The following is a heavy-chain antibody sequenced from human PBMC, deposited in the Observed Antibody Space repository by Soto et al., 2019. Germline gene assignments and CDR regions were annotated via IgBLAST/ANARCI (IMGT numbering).Heavy chain of an antibody. CDR3: ARGKRRADY. V-gene: IGHV4-34*01. CDR1: GGSFSGYY. Sequence: SETLSLTCAVYGGSFSGYYWSWIRQPPGKGLEWIGEINHSGSTNYNPSLKSRVTISVDTSKNQFSLKLSSVTAADTTVYYCARGKRRADYWGQGTLVTVSS. CDR2: INHSGST. J-gene: IGHJ4*02. D-gene: IGHD6-25*01.